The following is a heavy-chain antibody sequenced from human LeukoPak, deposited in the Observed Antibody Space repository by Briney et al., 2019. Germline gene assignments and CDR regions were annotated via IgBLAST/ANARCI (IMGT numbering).Heavy chain of an antibody. D-gene: IGHD3-22*01. CDR2: ISSSSSTI. V-gene: IGHV3-48*01. CDR1: GFTFSSYS. J-gene: IGHJ6*03. Sequence: PGGSLRLSCAASGFTFSSYSMNWVRQAPGKGLEWVSYISSSSSTIYYADSVKGRFTISRDNSKNTLYLQMNSLRAEDTAVYYCARDYFDSSGYYPGFWYYYYMDVWGKGTTVTISS. CDR3: ARDYFDSSGYYPGFWYYYYMDV.